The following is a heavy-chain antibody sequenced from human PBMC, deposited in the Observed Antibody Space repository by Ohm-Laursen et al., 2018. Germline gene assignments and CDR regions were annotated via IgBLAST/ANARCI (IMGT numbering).Heavy chain of an antibody. CDR1: GDSINSYY. V-gene: IGHV4-59*01. J-gene: IGHJ4*02. CDR2: IYYTGST. Sequence: GTLSLTCTVSGDSINSYYWSWIRQPPGKGLEWIGYIYYTGSTNYNYSLKSRVTISLDTSKSQFSLRLSSVTAADTAVYYCARDDGDSYYFDYWGQGTLVTVSS. CDR3: ARDDGDSYYFDY. D-gene: IGHD4-17*01.